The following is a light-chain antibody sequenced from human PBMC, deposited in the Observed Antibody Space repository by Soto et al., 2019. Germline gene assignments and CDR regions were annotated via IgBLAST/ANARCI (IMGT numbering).Light chain of an antibody. CDR1: SSDVGDYNH. V-gene: IGLV2-11*01. J-gene: IGLJ3*02. CDR2: DVS. CDR3: CSFAGSYTFGV. Sequence: QSALTQPRSVSGSPGQSVTISCTGTSSDVGDYNHVSWYQQYPGKAPKLVIYDVSKRPSGVPDRFSGSKSGNTASLTISGLQAEDEADYYCCSFAGSYTFGVFGGGTKLTVL.